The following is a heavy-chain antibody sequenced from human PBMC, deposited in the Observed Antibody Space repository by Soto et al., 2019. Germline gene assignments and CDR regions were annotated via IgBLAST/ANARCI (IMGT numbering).Heavy chain of an antibody. D-gene: IGHD1-7*01. CDR3: ARDRRTSRTKHAFDI. Sequence: GGSLRLSCAASGFTFSDYYMSWIRQAPGKGLEWVSYISSSGSTIYYADSVKGRFTISRDNAKNSLYLQMNSLRAEDTAVYYCARDRRTSRTKHAFDIWGQGTMVTVSS. CDR2: ISSSGSTI. J-gene: IGHJ3*02. CDR1: GFTFSDYY. V-gene: IGHV3-11*01.